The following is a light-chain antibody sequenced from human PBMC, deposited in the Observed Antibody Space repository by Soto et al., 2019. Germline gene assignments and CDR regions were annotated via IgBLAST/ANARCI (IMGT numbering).Light chain of an antibody. CDR3: SSYKSSSYVV. CDR2: DVS. CDR1: SSDVGCYNY. Sequence: QSALTQPASVSGSPGQSITISCTGTSSDVGCYNYVSWYQQHPGKAPKLMICDVSNRPSGVSSRFSGSKSGNTASLTISGLQAEDEADYCCSSYKSSSYVVFGGGTKLAVL. V-gene: IGLV2-14*01. J-gene: IGLJ2*01.